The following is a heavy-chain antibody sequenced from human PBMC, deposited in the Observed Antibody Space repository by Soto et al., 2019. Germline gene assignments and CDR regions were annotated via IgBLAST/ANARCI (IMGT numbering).Heavy chain of an antibody. CDR1: GYTFITHG. CDR3: ARDGTGGVLGLNKYYYVGV. Sequence: QVRLVQSGAEVTKPGASVKVSCKASGYTFITHGFSWVRQAPGQGLVWMGRISAYNGDTKYAQKFQSRVTLTTAKSTTTAYMERRSLRSDDTAVYYCARDGTGGVLGLNKYYYVGVWGEGTTVTGSS. CDR2: ISAYNGDT. D-gene: IGHD2-8*02. J-gene: IGHJ6*03. V-gene: IGHV1-18*01.